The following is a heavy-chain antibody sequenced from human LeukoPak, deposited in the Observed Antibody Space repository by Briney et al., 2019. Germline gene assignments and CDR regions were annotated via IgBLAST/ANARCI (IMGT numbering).Heavy chain of an antibody. D-gene: IGHD6-19*01. CDR2: INWNGGST. CDR1: GFTFDDYG. Sequence: RPGGSLRPSCAASGFTFDDYGMSWVRQAPGKGLEWVSGINWNGGSTGYADSVKGRFTISRDNAKNTLYLQMNSLRAEDTAVYYCGRARWSSTGWFLGYWGQGTLVTVSS. CDR3: GRARWSSTGWFLGY. V-gene: IGHV3-20*04. J-gene: IGHJ4*02.